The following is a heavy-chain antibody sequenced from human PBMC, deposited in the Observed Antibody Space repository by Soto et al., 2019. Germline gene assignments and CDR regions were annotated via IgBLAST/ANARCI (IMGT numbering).Heavy chain of an antibody. Sequence: EVQRLESGGGLVQPGGSLRLSCAASGFTFSSYAMSWVRQAPGKGLEWVSAISGSGGSTYYADSVKGRFTLSRDNSKNTLYLQMNSLRAEDTAVYYCAKDNADRYGDFVYFDYWGQGTLVTVSS. CDR1: GFTFSSYA. D-gene: IGHD4-17*01. J-gene: IGHJ4*02. V-gene: IGHV3-23*01. CDR2: ISGSGGST. CDR3: AKDNADRYGDFVYFDY.